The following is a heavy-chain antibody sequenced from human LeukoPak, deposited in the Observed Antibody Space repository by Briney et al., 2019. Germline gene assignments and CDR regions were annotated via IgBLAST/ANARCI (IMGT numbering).Heavy chain of an antibody. D-gene: IGHD3-10*01. CDR2: IKQDGSEK. V-gene: IGHV3-7*01. CDR1: GFTFSDYY. CDR3: ASIKDTGTYYFDY. Sequence: GGSLRLSCAASGFTFSDYYMSWIRQAPGKGLEWVANIKQDGSEKFYVESVKGRFTVSRDNAKNSLYLQMNSLRAEDTAVYYCASIKDTGTYYFDYWGQGTLVTVSS. J-gene: IGHJ4*02.